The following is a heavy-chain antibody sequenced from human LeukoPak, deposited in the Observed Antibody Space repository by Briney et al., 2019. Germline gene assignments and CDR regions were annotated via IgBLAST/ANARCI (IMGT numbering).Heavy chain of an antibody. V-gene: IGHV3-30*04. CDR1: GFTFSSYA. Sequence: QAGGSLRLSCAASGFTFSSYAMHWVRQAPGKGLEWVAIISNDGRNKYYADSVKGRFTISRDNSKNTLYLQMNSLRTEDTAVYFCAREGSTSSFDYWGQGTLVTVSA. J-gene: IGHJ4*02. CDR2: ISNDGRNK. CDR3: AREGSTSSFDY. D-gene: IGHD2-2*01.